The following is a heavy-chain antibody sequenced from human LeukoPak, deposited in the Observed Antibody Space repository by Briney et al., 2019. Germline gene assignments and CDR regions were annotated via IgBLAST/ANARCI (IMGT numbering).Heavy chain of an antibody. V-gene: IGHV4-38-2*02. CDR3: ARDWDGFDI. CDR1: GNSLSRSYY. CDR2: IYHSGST. Sequence: SETLSLTCAVSGNSLSRSYYWGWIRQPPGQGLEWVGNIYHSGSTYYNPSLKSRVSISVDTSRNQFSLRLNSVTTADTAVYYCARDWDGFDIWGQGTVVIVSS. J-gene: IGHJ3*02.